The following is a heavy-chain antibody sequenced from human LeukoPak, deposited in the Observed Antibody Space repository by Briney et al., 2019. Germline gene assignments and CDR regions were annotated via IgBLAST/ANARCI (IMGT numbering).Heavy chain of an antibody. V-gene: IGHV3-23*01. D-gene: IGHD5-18*01. CDR3: AKAAEAGYSYGFVDY. J-gene: IGHJ4*02. CDR1: GFTFSSYA. CDR2: ICGNGGTT. Sequence: GGSLRLSCAASGFTFSSYAMSWVRLAPGNGLEWVSAICGNGGTTYYADSVKGRFTISRDNSKNTLYLQMNSLRAEDTAVYYCAKAAEAGYSYGFVDYWGQGTLVTVSS.